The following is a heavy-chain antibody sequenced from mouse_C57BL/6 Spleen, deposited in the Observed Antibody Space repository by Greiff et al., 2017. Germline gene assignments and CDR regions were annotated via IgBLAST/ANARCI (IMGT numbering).Heavy chain of an antibody. CDR3: TRGVAKDAMDY. CDR2: IDPETGGT. CDR1: GYTFTDYE. V-gene: IGHV1-15*01. D-gene: IGHD1-1*01. Sequence: VQLQQSGAELVRPGASVTLSCKASGYTFTDYEMHWVKQTPVHGLEWIGAIDPETGGTAYNQKFKGKAILTADKSSSTAYMELRSLTSEDSAVYYCTRGVAKDAMDYWGQGTSVTVSS. J-gene: IGHJ4*01.